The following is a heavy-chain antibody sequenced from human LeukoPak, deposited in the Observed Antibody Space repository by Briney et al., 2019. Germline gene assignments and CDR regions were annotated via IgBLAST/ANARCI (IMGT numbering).Heavy chain of an antibody. D-gene: IGHD2-2*01. J-gene: IGHJ6*03. Sequence: GGSLRLSCAASGFTFSSYGMHWVRQAPGKGLEWVAIIRYDGSNKYYADSVKGRFTISRDNSKNTLYLQMNSLRAEDTAVYYCAKSGGGYCSSTSCYPYYYYMDVWGKGTTVTVSS. V-gene: IGHV3-30*02. CDR1: GFTFSSYG. CDR3: AKSGGGYCSSTSCYPYYYYMDV. CDR2: IRYDGSNK.